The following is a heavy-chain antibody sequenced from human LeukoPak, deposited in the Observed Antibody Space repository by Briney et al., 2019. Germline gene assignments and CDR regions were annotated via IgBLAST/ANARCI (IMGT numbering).Heavy chain of an antibody. CDR2: LYSGGTT. V-gene: IGHV3-53*01. CDR1: GFSVSSNY. Sequence: PGGSLRLSCAASGFSVSSNYISWVRQAPGKGLEWVSALYSGGTTYYADSVKGRFTISRDNSKNTLYLQMNSLRAEDTAVYYCASSNSRTYGMDVWGQGTTVTVSS. CDR3: ASSNSRTYGMDV. J-gene: IGHJ6*02. D-gene: IGHD2/OR15-2a*01.